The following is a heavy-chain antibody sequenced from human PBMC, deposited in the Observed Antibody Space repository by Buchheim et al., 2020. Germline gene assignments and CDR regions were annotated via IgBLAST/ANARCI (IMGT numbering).Heavy chain of an antibody. V-gene: IGHV3-72*01. J-gene: IGHJ6*02. Sequence: EVQLVESGGGLVQPGGSLRLSCAASGFTFSDHYMDWVRQAPGKGLEWVGRTRNKATSYTTEYAASVKGRFTISRDDSKNSLYLQMNSLKTEDTAVYYCAREKNDFWSGYYYYYYGMDVWGQGTT. CDR1: GFTFSDHY. D-gene: IGHD3-3*01. CDR2: TRNKATSYTT. CDR3: AREKNDFWSGYYYYYYGMDV.